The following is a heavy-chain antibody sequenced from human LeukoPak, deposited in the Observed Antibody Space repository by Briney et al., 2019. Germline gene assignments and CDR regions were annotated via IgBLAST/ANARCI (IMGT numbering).Heavy chain of an antibody. Sequence: GGSLRLSCTASGFTFGDYAMSWFRQAPGKGLEWVGFIRSKAYGGTTEYAASVKGRFTISRDDSKSIAYLQMNSLKTEDTAVYYCTRDRWLPDYYGMDVWGQGTTVTVSS. J-gene: IGHJ6*02. CDR1: GFTFGDYA. CDR3: TRDRWLPDYYGMDV. V-gene: IGHV3-49*03. CDR2: IRSKAYGGTT. D-gene: IGHD5-12*01.